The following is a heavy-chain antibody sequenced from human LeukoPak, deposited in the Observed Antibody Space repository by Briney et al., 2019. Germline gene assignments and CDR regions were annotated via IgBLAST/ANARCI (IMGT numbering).Heavy chain of an antibody. V-gene: IGHV3-9*01. CDR2: ISWNSGSI. CDR3: AKDSFSSMEGMDV. CDR1: GFTFDDYA. J-gene: IGHJ6*02. D-gene: IGHD6-19*01. Sequence: PGGSLRLSCAASGFTFDDYAMHWVRQAPGKSLEWVSGISWNSGSIGYADSVKGRFTISRDNAKNSLYLQMNSLRAEDTALYYCAKDSFSSMEGMDVWGQGTTVTVSS.